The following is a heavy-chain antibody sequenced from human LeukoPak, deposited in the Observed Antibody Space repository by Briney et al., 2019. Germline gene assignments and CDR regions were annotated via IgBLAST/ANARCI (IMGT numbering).Heavy chain of an antibody. CDR1: GFTFSSYE. V-gene: IGHV3-48*03. Sequence: GGSLRLSCAASGFTFSSYEMNWVRQAPGKGLEWVSYISNSGSTIFYADSVKGRLTISRDNAKNSLYLQMNSLRAEDTAVYYCASCGPTIFGAFDYWGQGTLVTVSS. CDR3: ASCGPTIFGAFDY. CDR2: ISNSGSTI. J-gene: IGHJ4*02. D-gene: IGHD3-3*01.